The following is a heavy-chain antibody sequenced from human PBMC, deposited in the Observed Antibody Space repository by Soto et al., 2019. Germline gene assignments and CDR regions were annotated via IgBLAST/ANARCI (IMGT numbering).Heavy chain of an antibody. CDR3: ARGRYGEY. J-gene: IGHJ4*02. Sequence: QVHLVQSGAEVKNPGASVKVSCKGSGYDFTTYGITWVRQAPGQGLEWMAWISAHNGNTNYAPNLQGRVTVTRDTSTSPAYIELRSLRSDDTAVYYCARGRYGEYWGQGALVTVSS. V-gene: IGHV1-18*01. CDR1: GYDFTTYG. D-gene: IGHD3-10*01. CDR2: ISAHNGNT.